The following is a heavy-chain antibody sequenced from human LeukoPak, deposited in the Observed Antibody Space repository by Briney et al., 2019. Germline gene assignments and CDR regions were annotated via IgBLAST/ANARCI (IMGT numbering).Heavy chain of an antibody. V-gene: IGHV4-4*07. CDR3: ARELLSGDPSIGN. CDR2: IYNSGST. CDR1: GVSISSYY. J-gene: IGHJ4*02. Sequence: SETLSPTCTVSGVSISSYYWSWIRQPAGKGLEWMGQIYNSGSTNYNPSLESRVTMSLDTSKTQFSLKLTSVTAADTAVYYCARELLSGDPSIGNWGQGTLVTVSS. D-gene: IGHD7-27*01.